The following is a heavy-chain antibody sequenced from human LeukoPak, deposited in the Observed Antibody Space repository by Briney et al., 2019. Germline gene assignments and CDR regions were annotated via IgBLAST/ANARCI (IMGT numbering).Heavy chain of an antibody. CDR3: ARYGSGSQTPY. CDR1: GGSISSGDYY. CDR2: IYYSGST. D-gene: IGHD3-10*01. V-gene: IGHV4-30-4*08. J-gene: IGHJ4*02. Sequence: PSQTLSLTCTVSGGSISSGDYYWSWIRQPPGKGLEWIGYIYYSGSTYYNPSLKSRVTISVDTSKNQFPLKLSSVTAADTAVYYCARYGSGSQTPYWGQGTLVTVSS.